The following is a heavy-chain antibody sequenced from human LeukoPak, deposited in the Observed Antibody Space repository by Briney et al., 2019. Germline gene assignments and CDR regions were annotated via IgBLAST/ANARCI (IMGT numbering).Heavy chain of an antibody. D-gene: IGHD3-10*01. CDR1: GYTFTSYY. V-gene: IGHV1-46*01. Sequence: ASVKVSCKASGYTFTSYYMHWVRQAPGQGLEWMGIINPSGGSTSYAQKLQGRVTMTTDTSTSTAYMELRSLRSDDTAVYYCARDVVRGGWFDPWGQGTLVTVSS. J-gene: IGHJ5*02. CDR3: ARDVVRGGWFDP. CDR2: INPSGGST.